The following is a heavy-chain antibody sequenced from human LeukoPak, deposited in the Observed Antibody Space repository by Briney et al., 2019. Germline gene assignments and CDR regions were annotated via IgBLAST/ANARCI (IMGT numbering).Heavy chain of an antibody. CDR2: IHHSGTT. J-gene: IGHJ5*01. V-gene: IGHV4-59*01. CDR3: AREGTTGRNLNWFDS. CDR1: GASINYYY. D-gene: IGHD1-1*01. Sequence: SETLSLTCSVSGASINYYYWTWIRQPPGKGLEWIGYIHHSGTTNYNPSLKSRVTLSVDTSKNQFSLKLSSVTAADTAVYYCAREGTTGRNLNWFDSWGQGTLVTVSS.